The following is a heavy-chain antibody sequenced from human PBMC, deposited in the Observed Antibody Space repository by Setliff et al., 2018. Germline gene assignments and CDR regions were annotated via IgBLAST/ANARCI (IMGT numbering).Heavy chain of an antibody. CDR2: INYSGST. CDR3: ARNKADDKSGADTFDM. Sequence: PSETLSLTCTVSGGSISSYYWSWIRQPPGKGLEWIGYINYSGSTNYNPSLKSRVTISEDMSKNQFSLKVSSVTAADTAVYYCARNKADDKSGADTFDMWGQGTMVT. D-gene: IGHD3-22*01. V-gene: IGHV4-59*01. J-gene: IGHJ3*02. CDR1: GGSISSYY.